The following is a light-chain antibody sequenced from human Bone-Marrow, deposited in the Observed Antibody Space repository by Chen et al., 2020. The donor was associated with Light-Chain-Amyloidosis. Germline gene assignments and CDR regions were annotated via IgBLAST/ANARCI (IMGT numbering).Light chain of an antibody. CDR2: RDT. CDR3: SSYTSSSTDVV. Sequence: SYELTQPPSVSVSPGQTPRITCSGDDLPTKYAYWYQQKPGQAPVLVVHRDTERPSGISERFSGSSAGTTATLTISGVQAEDEADYYCSSYTSSSTDVVFGGGTKLTVL. CDR1: DLPTKY. V-gene: IGLV3-25*03. J-gene: IGLJ2*01.